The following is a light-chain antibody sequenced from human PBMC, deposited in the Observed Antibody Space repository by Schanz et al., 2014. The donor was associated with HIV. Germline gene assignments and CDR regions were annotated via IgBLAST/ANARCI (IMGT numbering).Light chain of an antibody. CDR3: AAWDVNLNGPV. J-gene: IGLJ2*01. V-gene: IGLV1-47*01. CDR2: RNN. Sequence: QSVLTQPPSVSGAPGQRVTISCTGSSSNIGAGYNVHWYQQLPGTAPKLLIYRNNQRPSGVPDRFSGSKSGTSASLAISGLRSEDEADYYCAAWDVNLNGPVFGGGTKLTVL. CDR1: SSNIGAGYN.